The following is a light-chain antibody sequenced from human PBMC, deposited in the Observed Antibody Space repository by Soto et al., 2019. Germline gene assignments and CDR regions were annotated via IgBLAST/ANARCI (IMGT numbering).Light chain of an antibody. CDR2: GAS. CDR3: QQYGSSPFT. V-gene: IGKV3-20*01. J-gene: IGKJ3*01. CDR1: QSVTSSY. Sequence: EIVWTQSPGTLSLSPGDRATLSCRASQSVTSSYLAWYQQKPGQTPRLLIYGASSRATGIPDRFSGSGSETDFTLAISRLEPEGLAEYYCQQYGSSPFTFGPGTKVDIK.